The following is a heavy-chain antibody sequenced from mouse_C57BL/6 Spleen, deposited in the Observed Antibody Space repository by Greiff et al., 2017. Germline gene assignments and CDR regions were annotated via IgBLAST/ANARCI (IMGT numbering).Heavy chain of an antibody. CDR1: GYSITSGYY. J-gene: IGHJ1*03. V-gene: IGHV3-6*01. CDR2: ISYDGSN. D-gene: IGHD4-1*01. CDR3: ARVSNWDERYFDV. Sequence: ESGPGLVKPSQSLSLSCSVTGYSITSGYYWNWIRQFPGNKLEWMGYISYDGSNNYNPSLKNRISITRDTSKNQFFLKLNSVTTEDTATYYCARVSNWDERYFDVCGTGTTVTVSS.